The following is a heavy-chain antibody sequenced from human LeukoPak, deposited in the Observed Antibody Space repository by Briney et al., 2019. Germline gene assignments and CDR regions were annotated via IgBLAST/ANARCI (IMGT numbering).Heavy chain of an antibody. V-gene: IGHV4-39*01. CDR3: ARNGTVTVSGTKFNYFDY. Sequence: PSETLSLTCTVSGDSISSSSYYWGWIRQPPGKGLEWIGSIYHSGSTHYNPSLKSRLTIFVDTSKNQFSLKVNSVTAADTAVYYCARNGTVTVSGTKFNYFDYRGQGTLVTVSS. CDR1: GDSISSSSYY. D-gene: IGHD4-17*01. CDR2: IYHSGST. J-gene: IGHJ4*02.